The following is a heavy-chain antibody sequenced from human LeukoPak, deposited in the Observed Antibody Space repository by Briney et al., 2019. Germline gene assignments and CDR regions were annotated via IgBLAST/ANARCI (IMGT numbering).Heavy chain of an antibody. V-gene: IGHV1-2*02. J-gene: IGHJ4*02. D-gene: IGHD5-12*01. CDR1: GYTFTGYY. Sequence: ASVEVSCKASGYTFTGYYMHWVRQAPGQGLEWMGWINPNSGGTNYAQKFQGRVTMTRDTSISTAYMELSRLRSDDTAVYYCARSGPDGYNYAEYWGQGTLVTVSS. CDR2: INPNSGGT. CDR3: ARSGPDGYNYAEY.